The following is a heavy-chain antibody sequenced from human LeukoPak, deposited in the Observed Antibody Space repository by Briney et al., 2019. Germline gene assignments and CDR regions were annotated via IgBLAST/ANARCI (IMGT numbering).Heavy chain of an antibody. CDR2: MNPNSGNT. Sequence: ASVKVSCKASGYTFTSYDINWVRQATGQGLEWMGWMNPNSGNTGYAQKFQGRVTMTRNTSISTAYMELSSLRSEDTAVYYCARGYYGDYIYYFDYWGQGTLVTVSS. V-gene: IGHV1-8*01. CDR3: ARGYYGDYIYYFDY. CDR1: GYTFTSYD. D-gene: IGHD4-17*01. J-gene: IGHJ4*02.